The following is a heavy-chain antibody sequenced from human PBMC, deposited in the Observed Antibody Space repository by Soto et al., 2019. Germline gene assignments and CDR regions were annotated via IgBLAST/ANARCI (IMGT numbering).Heavy chain of an antibody. CDR2: INQDGSEQ. CDR3: TQAEMGRYSCSGNSYRRDY. CDR1: GFTFSHCW. D-gene: IGHD6-19*01. J-gene: IGHJ4*02. Sequence: EEHLGESGGGLVQPGGSLRLSCATSGFTFSHCWMSWVRQAPGKGLEGVANINQDGSEQYYVDSVKGRFTVSIDNAKNSLYLEMNNVRADDTAMYYCTQAEMGRYSCSGNSYRRDYWGQGTLVTVSS. V-gene: IGHV3-7*01.